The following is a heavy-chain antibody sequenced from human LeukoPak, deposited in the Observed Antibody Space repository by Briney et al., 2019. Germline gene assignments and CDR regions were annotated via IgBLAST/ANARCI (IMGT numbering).Heavy chain of an antibody. Sequence: SETLSLTCTVSGDSISSYHWSWIRQPAGKGLEWIGRIYTTGSSNYNPSLKSRITVSGDTSKNQFTLRLNSVTAADTAVYYCARSRYKSGSIDYWGQGTLVTVSS. CDR2: IYTTGSS. V-gene: IGHV4-4*07. CDR1: GDSISSYH. D-gene: IGHD5-18*01. CDR3: ARSRYKSGSIDY. J-gene: IGHJ4*02.